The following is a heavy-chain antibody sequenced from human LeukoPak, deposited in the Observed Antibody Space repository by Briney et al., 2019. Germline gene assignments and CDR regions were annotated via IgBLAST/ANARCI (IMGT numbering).Heavy chain of an antibody. Sequence: SETLSLTCTVSGGYISSRSYSWGWIRHSPGKGLEWIGNFHYSGSTYYNPSLKSRVTISVDTSKNQFSLKLSSVTAADTAVYYCVRGFGFGEFSYYYGLDVWGQGTTVTVSS. CDR1: GGYISSRSYS. D-gene: IGHD3-10*01. CDR3: VRGFGFGEFSYYYGLDV. V-gene: IGHV4-39*07. CDR2: FHYSGST. J-gene: IGHJ6*02.